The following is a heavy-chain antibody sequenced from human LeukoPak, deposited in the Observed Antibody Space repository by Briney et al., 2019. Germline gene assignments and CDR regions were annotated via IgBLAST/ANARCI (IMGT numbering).Heavy chain of an antibody. CDR3: AKDRTTLRYFDWCFDY. V-gene: IGHV3-23*01. D-gene: IGHD3-9*01. CDR2: ISGSGGST. Sequence: GGSLRLSCAASGFTFSSYAMSWVRQAPGKGLEWVSAISGSGGSTYYADSVKGRFTISRDNSKNTLYLQMNRLRAEDTAVYYCAKDRTTLRYFDWCFDYWGQGTLVTVSS. CDR1: GFTFSSYA. J-gene: IGHJ4*02.